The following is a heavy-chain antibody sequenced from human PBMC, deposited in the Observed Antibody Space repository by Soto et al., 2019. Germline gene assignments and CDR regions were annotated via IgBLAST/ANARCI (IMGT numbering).Heavy chain of an antibody. Sequence: EVQLVESGGGLVKPGGSLRLSCAASGLSFKSYSMSWVRQAPGKGLEWVSSISSTSDYTFYADSVKGRFTISRDNAKKLLYLDLSSLRAEDTALYYCVRDRDSSSWDTAEASYWCQGTLVTVS. CDR3: VRDRDSSSWDTAEASY. J-gene: IGHJ4*02. CDR2: ISSTSDYT. D-gene: IGHD6-13*01. CDR1: GLSFKSYS. V-gene: IGHV3-21*01.